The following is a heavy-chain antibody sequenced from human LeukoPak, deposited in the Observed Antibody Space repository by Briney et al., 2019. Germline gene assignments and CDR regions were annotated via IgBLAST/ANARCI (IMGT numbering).Heavy chain of an antibody. CDR3: ARADSTDGFDI. J-gene: IGHJ3*02. D-gene: IGHD3/OR15-3a*01. Sequence: GGSLRLSCAASGFTSSDHYMTWIRQAPGKGLEWVSYIGSSGTTVYYADSVKGRFTISRDNANSSLYLEMSSLRADDSALYYCARADSTDGFDIWGHGTMVTVSS. V-gene: IGHV3-11*04. CDR1: GFTSSDHY. CDR2: IGSSGTTV.